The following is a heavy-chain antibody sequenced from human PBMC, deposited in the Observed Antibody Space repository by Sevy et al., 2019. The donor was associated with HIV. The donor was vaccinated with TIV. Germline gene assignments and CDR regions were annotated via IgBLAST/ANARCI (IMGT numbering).Heavy chain of an antibody. D-gene: IGHD1-1*01. CDR3: ARGYNWNIHFDY. J-gene: IGHJ4*02. CDR2: ISPYNGKT. Sequence: ASVKVSCKASGYTFTSYGISWVRQAPGQGLEWMGWISPYNGKTNYAQKLQGRVTMTTDTSTSTAYMEVRSLRSDDTAVYYCARGYNWNIHFDYWGQGTLVTVSS. CDR1: GYTFTSYG. V-gene: IGHV1-18*01.